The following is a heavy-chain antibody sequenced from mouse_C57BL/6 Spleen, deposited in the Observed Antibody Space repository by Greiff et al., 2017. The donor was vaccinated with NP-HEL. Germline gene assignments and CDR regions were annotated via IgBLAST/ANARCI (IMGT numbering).Heavy chain of an antibody. D-gene: IGHD2-5*01. CDR2: IYPGDGDT. CDR1: GYAFSSSW. CDR3: ARSTLYSNYWFAY. V-gene: IGHV1-82*01. J-gene: IGHJ3*01. Sequence: QVQLQQSGPELVKPGASVKISCKASGYAFSSSWMNWVKQRPGKGLEWIGRIYPGDGDTNYNGKFKGKATLTADKSSSTAYMQLSSLTSEDSAVYFCARSTLYSNYWFAYWGQGTLVNVSA.